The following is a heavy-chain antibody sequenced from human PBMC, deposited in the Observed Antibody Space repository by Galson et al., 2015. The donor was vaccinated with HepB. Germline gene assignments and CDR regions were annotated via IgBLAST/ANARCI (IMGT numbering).Heavy chain of an antibody. D-gene: IGHD3-10*01. CDR2: IRAGSSII. Sequence: SLRLSCAASGFTFSTYAMNWVRQAPGKGLESISYIRAGSSIISYADSVKGRFTISRDDARSSLYLEMNSLRDEDTAVYYCARDHGWAIDIWGQGTLVTVSP. CDR1: GFTFSTYA. CDR3: ARDHGWAIDI. J-gene: IGHJ3*02. V-gene: IGHV3-48*02.